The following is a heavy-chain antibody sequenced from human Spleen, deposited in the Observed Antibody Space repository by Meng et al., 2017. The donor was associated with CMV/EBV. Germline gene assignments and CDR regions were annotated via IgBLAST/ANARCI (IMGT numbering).Heavy chain of an antibody. V-gene: IGHV1-69*04. CDR2: LIPILGVA. CDR3: ARDPGAMVAYGMDV. Sequence: SVKVSCKASGGTLSSYTLSWVRQAPGQGLEWMGRLIPILGVANIAQKFQGRVTITADKSTSTAYMQLSGLRTDDTAVYYCARDPGAMVAYGMDVWGQGTTVTVSS. D-gene: IGHD5-18*01. J-gene: IGHJ6*02. CDR1: GGTLSSYT.